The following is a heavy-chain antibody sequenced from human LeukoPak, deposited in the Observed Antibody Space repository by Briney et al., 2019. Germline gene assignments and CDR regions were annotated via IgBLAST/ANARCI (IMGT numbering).Heavy chain of an antibody. CDR2: ISSSSSYI. V-gene: IGHV3-21*01. CDR1: GFTFSSYS. Sequence: GGSLRLSCAASGFTFSSYSMNWVRQAPGKGLEWVSSISSSSSYIYYADSVEGRFTISRDNAKNSLYLQMNSLRAEDTAVYYCARGEGVVVVTAIRDFDYWGQGTLVTVSS. CDR3: ARGEGVVVVTAIRDFDY. J-gene: IGHJ4*02. D-gene: IGHD2-21*02.